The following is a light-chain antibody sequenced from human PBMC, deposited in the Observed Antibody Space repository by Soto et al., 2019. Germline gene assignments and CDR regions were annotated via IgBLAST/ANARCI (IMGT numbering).Light chain of an antibody. CDR2: DVS. J-gene: IGLJ1*01. CDR1: SSDVGGYHY. V-gene: IGLV2-14*01. CDR3: SSYTTSSTYV. Sequence: QSALTQPASVSGSPGQSITISCTGTSSDVGGYHYVSWYQQYPGKAPKVMIYDVSNRPSGVSNRFSGSKSGNTASLTTSGLQAEDEADYYCSSYTTSSTYVFGTGTKVTVL.